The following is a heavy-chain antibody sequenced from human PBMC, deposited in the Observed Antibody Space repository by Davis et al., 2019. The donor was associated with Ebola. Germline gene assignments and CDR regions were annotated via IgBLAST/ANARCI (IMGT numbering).Heavy chain of an antibody. D-gene: IGHD6-19*01. J-gene: IGHJ5*01. CDR3: ARGARYSSGWFDY. V-gene: IGHV4-34*01. CDR2: VNHGGKT. Sequence: SETLSLTCAVSGGSFTGYLWNWIRQSPGKGLEWIGQVNHGGKTNYNPSLESRVTISVDTSYNQFSLKVRSVTAADTAVYYCARGARYSSGWFDYWGQGTLVTVSS. CDR1: GGSFTGYL.